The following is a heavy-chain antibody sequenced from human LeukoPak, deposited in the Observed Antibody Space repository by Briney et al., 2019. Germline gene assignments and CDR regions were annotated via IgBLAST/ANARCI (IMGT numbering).Heavy chain of an antibody. CDR2: IYYSGST. V-gene: IGHV4-31*03. J-gene: IGHJ6*02. CDR1: GDSISSGGYS. Sequence: SETLSLTCTVSGDSISSGGYSWSWIRQHPGKGLEWIGYIYYSGSTYYNPSLKSRVTISVDTSKNQFSLKLSSVTAADTAVYYCARDLTGPSRHDFWSGRKYYYYGMDVWGQGTTVTVSS. D-gene: IGHD3-3*01. CDR3: ARDLTGPSRHDFWSGRKYYYYGMDV.